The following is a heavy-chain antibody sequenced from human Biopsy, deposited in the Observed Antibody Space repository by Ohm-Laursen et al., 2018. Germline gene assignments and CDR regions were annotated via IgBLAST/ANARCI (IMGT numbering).Heavy chain of an antibody. V-gene: IGHV4-59*11. D-gene: IGHD4-23*01. J-gene: IGHJ4*02. CDR1: GGSFTGHY. CDR3: ARGSNDFGGLYFPR. CDR2: ISYTGYT. Sequence: GTLSLTRTVSGGSFTGHYWSWIRQPPGKGLEWIGHISYTGYTSYNASLKSRVTISVDTSRNHFSLRLSSLTAADTAAYYCARGSNDFGGLYFPRWGQGTLLTVSS.